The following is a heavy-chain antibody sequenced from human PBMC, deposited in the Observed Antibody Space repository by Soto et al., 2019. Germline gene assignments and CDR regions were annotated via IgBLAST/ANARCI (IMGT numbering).Heavy chain of an antibody. Sequence: GASVKVSCKASGYTFTSYAMHWVRQAPGQRLEWMGWINADNGKTIYAQKFQGRVTITEDTSTDTAYMELSSLRSEDTAVYYCATGYSSGQGAFDIWGQGTMVTVSS. D-gene: IGHD6-19*01. CDR3: ATGYSSGQGAFDI. CDR2: INADNGKT. V-gene: IGHV1-3*01. J-gene: IGHJ3*02. CDR1: GYTFTSYA.